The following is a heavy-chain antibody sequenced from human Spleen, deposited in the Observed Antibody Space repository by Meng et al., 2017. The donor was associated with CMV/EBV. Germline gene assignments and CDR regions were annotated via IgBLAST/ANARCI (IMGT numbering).Heavy chain of an antibody. CDR1: GFIFSNYA. Sequence: GESLKISCAASGFIFSNYALSWVRQAPGKGLEWVSTFSDSAGNTYYADSVKGRFTISRDNSKNTLYLQMNSLTAEDTAVYYCAKDRVGATPAEVEFDYWGRGTLVTVSS. CDR3: AKDRVGATPAEVEFDY. D-gene: IGHD1-26*01. V-gene: IGHV3-23*01. CDR2: FSDSAGNT. J-gene: IGHJ4*02.